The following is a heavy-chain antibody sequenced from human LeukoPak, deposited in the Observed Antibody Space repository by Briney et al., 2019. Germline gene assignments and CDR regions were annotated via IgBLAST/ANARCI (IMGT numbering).Heavy chain of an antibody. D-gene: IGHD5-12*01. Sequence: GASVKLSCKTSGYTFTTYYMHWVRQAPGQGLEWTGIINPSGGSTSYAQRFQGRVTMTRDTSTSTVYMELSSLTSEDTAVYYCASHPQGYSGYLYWGQGTLVTVSS. J-gene: IGHJ4*02. CDR1: GYTFTTYY. CDR2: INPSGGST. CDR3: ASHPQGYSGYLY. V-gene: IGHV1-46*01.